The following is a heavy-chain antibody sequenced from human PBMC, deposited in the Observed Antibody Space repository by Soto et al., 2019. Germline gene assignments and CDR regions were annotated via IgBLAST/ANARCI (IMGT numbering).Heavy chain of an antibody. CDR3: AREGGVGCSGGSCYFGAMGYYYHYMDV. Sequence: QVQLVQSGSELKKPGASVKVSCKSSGYTFTSYAMNWVRQAPGQGLEWMGWINTNTGNPTYAQGFTGRFVFSLDTSVSTAYLLICSVNAENTAVYYCAREGGVGCSGGSCYFGAMGYYYHYMDVWGKGTTVTVSS. CDR2: INTNTGNP. V-gene: IGHV7-4-1*01. CDR1: GYTFTSYA. J-gene: IGHJ6*03. D-gene: IGHD2-15*01.